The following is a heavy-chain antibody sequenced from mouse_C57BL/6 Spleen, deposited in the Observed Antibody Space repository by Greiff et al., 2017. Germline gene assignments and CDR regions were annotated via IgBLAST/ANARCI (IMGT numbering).Heavy chain of an antibody. Sequence: QVQLQQSGAELAQPGASVKLSCKASGYTFTSYWMHWVKQRPGQGLEWIGYINPSSGYTKYNQKVKDKATLTADKSSSTAYMQLGILTYEDSAVYYGARGPPYGSSLDVWGTGTTVTVSS. CDR1: GYTFTSYW. J-gene: IGHJ1*03. CDR2: INPSSGYT. CDR3: ARGPPYGSSLDV. D-gene: IGHD1-1*01. V-gene: IGHV1-7*01.